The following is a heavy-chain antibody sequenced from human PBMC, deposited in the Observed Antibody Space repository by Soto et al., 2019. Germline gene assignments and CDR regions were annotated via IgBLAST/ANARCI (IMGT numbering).Heavy chain of an antibody. CDR2: ISGSGVST. V-gene: IGHV3-23*01. J-gene: IGHJ4*02. CDR3: ATRGPQYYFDY. CDR1: GFTFSNYA. Sequence: LRLSCSASGFTFSNYAMSWVRQAPGKGLEWVSAISGSGVSTYYADSLKGRFTISRDNSKNTLYLQMNSLRAEDTALYYCATRGPQYYFDYWGQGTLVTVSS. D-gene: IGHD3-16*01.